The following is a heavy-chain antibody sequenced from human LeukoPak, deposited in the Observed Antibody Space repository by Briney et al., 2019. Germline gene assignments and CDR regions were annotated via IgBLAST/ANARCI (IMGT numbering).Heavy chain of an antibody. CDR2: MNPNSGNT. CDR3: TRGLGYCSGGSCYPR. D-gene: IGHD2-15*01. J-gene: IGHJ4*02. CDR1: GYTFTSYD. Sequence: ASVKVSCKASGYTFTSYDINWVRQATGQGLEWMGWMNPNSGNTGYAQKFQGRVTITRNTSISTAYMELSSLRCEDTAVYYCTRGLGYCSGGSCYPRWGQRTLATVSS. V-gene: IGHV1-8*03.